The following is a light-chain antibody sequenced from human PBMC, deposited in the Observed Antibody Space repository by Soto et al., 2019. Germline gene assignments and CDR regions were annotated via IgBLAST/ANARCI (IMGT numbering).Light chain of an antibody. V-gene: IGKV4-1*01. CDR2: WAS. CDR1: QSVLSSSNNKNY. J-gene: IGKJ1*01. Sequence: DIVMTQSPDSLAVSLGERATINCKSSQSVLSSSNNKNYFAWYQQKSGQPPKLLISWASTRESGVPDRFSGSGSETDFTLSIRGLQAEDVAVYCCQQYYAASRAFGQGTKVEIK. CDR3: QQYYAASRA.